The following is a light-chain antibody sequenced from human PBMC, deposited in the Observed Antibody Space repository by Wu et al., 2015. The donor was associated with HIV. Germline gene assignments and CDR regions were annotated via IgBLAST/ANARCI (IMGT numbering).Light chain of an antibody. V-gene: IGKV1-17*03. CDR3: LQYHSPPYT. Sequence: DIQMTQSPSAMSASVGDSVTITCRASQGIINYLAWFQQKPGKVPKRLVYAASTLLNGVPSRFSGSRSGTEFTLTISSLQPEDFATYYCLQYHSPPYTFGQGTKLQI. CDR2: AAS. CDR1: QGIINY. J-gene: IGKJ2*01.